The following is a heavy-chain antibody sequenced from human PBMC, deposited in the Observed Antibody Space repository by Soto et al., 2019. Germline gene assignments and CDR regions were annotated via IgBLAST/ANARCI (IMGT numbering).Heavy chain of an antibody. J-gene: IGHJ5*02. CDR3: ARTFRDIVVVVAATDWFDP. V-gene: IGHV6-1*01. D-gene: IGHD2-15*01. CDR1: GDSVSSNSAA. CDR2: TYYRSKWYN. Sequence: PSQTLSLTCVISGDSVSSNSAAWNWIRQSPSRGLEWLGRTYYRSKWYNDYAVSVKSRITINPDTSKNQFSLQPNSVTPEDTAVYYCARTFRDIVVVVAATDWFDPWGQGTLVTVS.